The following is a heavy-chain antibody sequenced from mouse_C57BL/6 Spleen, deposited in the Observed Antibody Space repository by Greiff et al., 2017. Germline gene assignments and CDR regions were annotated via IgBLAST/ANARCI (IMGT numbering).Heavy chain of an antibody. CDR1: GYTFTDYE. J-gene: IGHJ2*01. CDR3: TRSDWEWYFDY. V-gene: IGHV1-15*01. Sequence: VQLQQSGAELVRPGASVTLSCKASGYTFTDYEMHWVKQTPVHGLEWIGAIDPETGGTAYNQKFKGKAILTADKSSSTAYMELRSLTSEDSAVYYCTRSDWEWYFDYWGQGTTLTVSS. D-gene: IGHD4-1*01. CDR2: IDPETGGT.